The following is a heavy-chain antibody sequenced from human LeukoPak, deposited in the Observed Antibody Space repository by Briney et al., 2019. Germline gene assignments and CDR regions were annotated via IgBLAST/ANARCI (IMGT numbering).Heavy chain of an antibody. CDR2: INPNSGGT. D-gene: IGHD2-21*01. CDR3: ACGSPTSYNYYYYYMDV. Sequence: ASVKVSCKASGYTFTGYYMHWVRQAPGQGFEWMGWINPNSGGTNYAQKFQGRVTMTRDTSISTAYMELSRLRSDDTAVYYCACGSPTSYNYYYYYMDVWGKGTTVTVSS. CDR1: GYTFTGYY. V-gene: IGHV1-2*02. J-gene: IGHJ6*03.